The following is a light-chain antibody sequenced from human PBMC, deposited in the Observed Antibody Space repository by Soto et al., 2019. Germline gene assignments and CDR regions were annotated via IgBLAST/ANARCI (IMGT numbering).Light chain of an antibody. CDR3: SSYTSSTTQV. CDR1: SSDVGGHDY. J-gene: IGLJ1*01. V-gene: IGLV2-14*03. Sequence: QSALTQPASVSGSPGQSITISGTGTSSDVGGHDYVSWYQQNSGKAPQLMIYDVSYRPSGVSNRFSGSKSGNTASLTISGLQAEDEADYYCSSYTSSTTQVFGTGIKLTVL. CDR2: DVS.